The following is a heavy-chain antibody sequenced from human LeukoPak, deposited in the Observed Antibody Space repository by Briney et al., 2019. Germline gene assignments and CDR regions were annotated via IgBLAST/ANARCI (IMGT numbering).Heavy chain of an antibody. CDR3: ARSWFGESTLDY. Sequence: SETLSLTCTVSGGSISSYYWSWIRQPPGKGLEWIGEINHSGSTNYNPSLKSRVTISVDTSKNQFSLKLSSVTAADTAVYYCARSWFGESTLDYWGQGTLVTVSS. CDR1: GGSISSYY. D-gene: IGHD3-10*01. J-gene: IGHJ4*02. CDR2: INHSGST. V-gene: IGHV4-34*01.